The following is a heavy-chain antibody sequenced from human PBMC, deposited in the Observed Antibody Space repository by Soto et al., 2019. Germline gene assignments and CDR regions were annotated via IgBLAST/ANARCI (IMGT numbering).Heavy chain of an antibody. V-gene: IGHV4-59*01. CDR1: GGSISSYY. Sequence: SETLSLTCTVSGGSISSYYWSWIRQPPGKGLEWIGYIYYSGSTNYNPSLKSRVTISVDTSKNPFALKLSSVTAADTAVYYCARGRTKTYYDFWSGYSREPGYYYYMDVWGKGTTVTVSS. CDR3: ARGRTKTYYDFWSGYSREPGYYYYMDV. CDR2: IYYSGST. D-gene: IGHD3-3*01. J-gene: IGHJ6*03.